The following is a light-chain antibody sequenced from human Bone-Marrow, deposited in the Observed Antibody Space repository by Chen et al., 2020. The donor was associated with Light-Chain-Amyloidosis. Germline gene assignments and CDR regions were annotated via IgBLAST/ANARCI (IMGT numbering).Light chain of an antibody. J-gene: IGLJ1*01. V-gene: IGLV2-14*01. Sequence: QSALTQPASVSGSPGQSITISCTGTSSDVGGDNHVSWYQQHPDKAPKLMIYEVTNRPSWVPVRFSGSKSDKTASLTISGLQAAVAADYFCSSYTSTNTLVFGSGTRVTVL. CDR1: SSDVGGDNH. CDR3: SSYTSTNTLV. CDR2: EVT.